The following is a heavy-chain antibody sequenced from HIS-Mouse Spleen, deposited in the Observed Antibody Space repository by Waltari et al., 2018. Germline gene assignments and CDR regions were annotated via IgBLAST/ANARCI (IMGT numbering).Heavy chain of an antibody. V-gene: IGHV1-46*03. CDR2: INPSGGST. CDR3: ATSRRGDFWSGYLGY. D-gene: IGHD3-3*01. J-gene: IGHJ4*02. CDR1: GYTFTSYY. Sequence: QVQLVQSGAEVKKPGASVKVSCKASGYTFTSYYMHWVRQAPGQGLEWMGIINPSGGSTSYAQKFQGRVTMTRDTSTSTVYMELSSLRSEDTAVYYCATSRRGDFWSGYLGYWGQGTLVTVSS.